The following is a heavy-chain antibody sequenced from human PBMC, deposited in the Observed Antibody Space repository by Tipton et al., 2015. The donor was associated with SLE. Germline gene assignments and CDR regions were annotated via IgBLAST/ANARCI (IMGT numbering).Heavy chain of an antibody. V-gene: IGHV4-4*08. J-gene: IGHJ6*03. CDR3: ARDRRYYMDV. CDR1: GGSFSGHY. CDR2: IYTSGST. Sequence: LRLSCAVYGGSFSGHYWSWIRQPPGKGLEWIGYIYTSGSTNYNPSLKSRVTISVDTSKNQFSLKLSSVTAADTAVYYCARDRRYYMDVWGKGTTVTVSS.